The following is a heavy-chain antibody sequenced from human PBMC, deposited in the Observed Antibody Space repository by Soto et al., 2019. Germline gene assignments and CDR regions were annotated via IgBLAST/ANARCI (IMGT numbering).Heavy chain of an antibody. CDR1: GYSFAGYW. CDR3: ARQIYDSDTGPNLQYHFDS. V-gene: IGHV5-10-1*01. CDR2: IDPSDSQT. J-gene: IGHJ4*02. D-gene: IGHD3-22*01. Sequence: PGESLKISCNGSGYSFAGYWITWVRQKPGKGLEWMGRIDPSDSQTYYSPSFRGHVTISVTKSITTVFLQWSSLRASDTAMYYCARQIYDSDTGPNLQYHFDSWGQGTQVTVFS.